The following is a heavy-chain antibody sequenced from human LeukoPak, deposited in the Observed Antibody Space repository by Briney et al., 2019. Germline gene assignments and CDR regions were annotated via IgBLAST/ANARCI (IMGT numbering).Heavy chain of an antibody. CDR2: VNPTSGGT. Sequence: ASVKVSCKASGYTFAGYYMHWVRQAPGQGLEWMGWVNPTSGGTNYAQKFQGRVTMTRDTSISTAYMELSRLRSDDTAVYYCARARSSRVIDYWGQGTLVTVSS. V-gene: IGHV1-2*02. CDR1: GYTFAGYY. CDR3: ARARSSRVIDY. J-gene: IGHJ4*02. D-gene: IGHD6-13*01.